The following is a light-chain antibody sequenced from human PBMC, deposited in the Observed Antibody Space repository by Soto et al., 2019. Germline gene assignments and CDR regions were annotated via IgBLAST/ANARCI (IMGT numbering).Light chain of an antibody. CDR2: HTS. Sequence: EIGLTQSPGVLSLSPGERATLSCRASESVNIMYLGWYQQKPGQAPRLLIFHTSLRPTGIPARFSGSGSGTDFTLTISRLEPKDFAVYYCQNFRGSLPVTFGHGTRLEIK. CDR1: ESVNIMY. V-gene: IGKV3-20*01. CDR3: QNFRGSLPVT. J-gene: IGKJ5*01.